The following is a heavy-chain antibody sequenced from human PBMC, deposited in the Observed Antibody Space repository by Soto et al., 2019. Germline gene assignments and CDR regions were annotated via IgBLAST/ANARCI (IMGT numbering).Heavy chain of an antibody. D-gene: IGHD2-15*01. CDR1: GFTFNRYA. CDR2: ISGDGSNT. V-gene: IGHV3-23*01. CDR3: AKGDCSGGTCYGTDY. Sequence: SGGSLRLSCVASGFTFNRYAMSWVRHAPGKGLEWVSAISGDGSNTYYTDSVKGRFTISRDNSRNTLYLQVNSLTAEDTAVYYCAKGDCSGGTCYGTDYWGQGTLVTVSS. J-gene: IGHJ4*02.